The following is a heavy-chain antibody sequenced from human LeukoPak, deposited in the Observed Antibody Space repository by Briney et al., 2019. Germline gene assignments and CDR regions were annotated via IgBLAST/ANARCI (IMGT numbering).Heavy chain of an antibody. CDR1: GGTFSSYA. V-gene: IGHV1-69*05. CDR2: IIPIFGTA. J-gene: IGHJ6*03. Sequence: ASVKVSCKPSGGTFSSYAISWVRQAPGQGLEWMGGIIPIFGTANYAQKFQGRVTITTDESTSTAYMELSSLRSEDTAVYYCARDGTAAAGTDYYYYMDVWGKGTTVTVSS. CDR3: ARDGTAAAGTDYYYYMDV. D-gene: IGHD6-13*01.